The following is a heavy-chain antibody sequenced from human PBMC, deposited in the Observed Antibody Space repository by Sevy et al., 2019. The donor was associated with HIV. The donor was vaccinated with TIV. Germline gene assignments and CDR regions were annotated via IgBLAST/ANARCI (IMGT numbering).Heavy chain of an antibody. CDR1: GFALDGYT. CDR3: ARDFMGPTTFGTQFDY. CDR2: ISWDGHST. V-gene: IGHV3-43*01. D-gene: IGHD3-10*02. Sequence: GGSLRLSCLASGFALDGYTMHWVRQAPGKSLEWVSLISWDGHSTYYAGSVKGRFTISRDNSKNSVFLQMDSLSTEDTAFYYCARDFMGPTTFGTQFDYWGQGTLVTVSS. J-gene: IGHJ4*02.